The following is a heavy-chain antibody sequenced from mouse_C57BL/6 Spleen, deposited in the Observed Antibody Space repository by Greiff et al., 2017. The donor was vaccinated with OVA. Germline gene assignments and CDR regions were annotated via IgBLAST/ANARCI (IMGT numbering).Heavy chain of an antibody. V-gene: IGHV1-26*01. CDR2: INPNNGGT. D-gene: IGHD1-1*01. J-gene: IGHJ4*01. Sequence: EIQLQQSGPELVKPGASVKISCKASGYTFTDYYMNWVKQSHGKSLEWIGDINPNNGGTSYNQKFKGKATLTVDKSSSTAYMELRSLTSEDSAGYYCARVGKNAMDYWGQGTSVTVSS. CDR1: GYTFTDYY. CDR3: ARVGKNAMDY.